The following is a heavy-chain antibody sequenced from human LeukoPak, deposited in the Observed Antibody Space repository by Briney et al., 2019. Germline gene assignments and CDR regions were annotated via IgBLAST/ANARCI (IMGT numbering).Heavy chain of an antibody. D-gene: IGHD3-22*01. V-gene: IGHV3-30*02. CDR1: GFTFRAYG. CDR2: IRYDGSNK. Sequence: PGGSLRLSCAASGFTFRAYGMHWVRQAPGKGLEWVAFIRYDGSNKYYTDSVKGRFTISRDNSKNTLYLQMNSLRAEDTAVYYCAKDRYYYDSSGYFFHYWGQGTLVTVSS. J-gene: IGHJ4*02. CDR3: AKDRYYYDSSGYFFHY.